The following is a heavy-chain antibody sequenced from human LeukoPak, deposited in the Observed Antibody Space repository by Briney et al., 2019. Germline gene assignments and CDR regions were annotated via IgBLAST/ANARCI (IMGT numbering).Heavy chain of an antibody. D-gene: IGHD4-17*01. V-gene: IGHV1-24*01. CDR3: ATVLSGGDYPLD. CDR2: FDPEDGET. J-gene: IGHJ4*02. CDR1: GYTLTELS. Sequence: ASVKVSCKVSGYTLTELSMHWVRQAPGKGLEWMGGFDPEDGETIYAQKFQGRVTMTEDTSTDTAYMELSSLRSEDTAVYYCATVLSGGDYPLDWGQGTLVTVSS.